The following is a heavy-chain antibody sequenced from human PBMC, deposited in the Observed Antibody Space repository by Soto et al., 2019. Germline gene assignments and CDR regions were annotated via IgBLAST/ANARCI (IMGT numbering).Heavy chain of an antibody. J-gene: IGHJ3*01. D-gene: IGHD3-22*01. CDR2: ISAHTGSS. Sequence: QVQLVQSGAEVKKPGASVKVSCKASGYTFTSSGMSWVRQAPGQGLERMGWISAHTGSSEYAQRFQGRVTMTTYRSTSTAYMELRSLRSDDTAVYYCARAFFYQGSDSRGYSFDAFDFWGPGTLVTVSS. V-gene: IGHV1-18*01. CDR1: GYTFTSSG. CDR3: ARAFFYQGSDSRGYSFDAFDF.